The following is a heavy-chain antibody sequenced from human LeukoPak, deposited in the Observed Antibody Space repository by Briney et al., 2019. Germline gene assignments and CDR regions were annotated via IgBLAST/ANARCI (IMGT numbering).Heavy chain of an antibody. J-gene: IGHJ4*02. D-gene: IGHD3-3*01. CDR2: ISDSGGST. CDR1: GFTFSSYA. CDR3: AKAITIFAVVPGFDD. V-gene: IGHV3-23*01. Sequence: GGSLRLSCAASGFTFSSYAMSWVRQAPGKGLEWVSTISDSGGSTYYADSVKGRLTISRDNSKHTLYLQMNCLRAKRPAVYYRAKAITIFAVVPGFDDGGQGTLVTASA.